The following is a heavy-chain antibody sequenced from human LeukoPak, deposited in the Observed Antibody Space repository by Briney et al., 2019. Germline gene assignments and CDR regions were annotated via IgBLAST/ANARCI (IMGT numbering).Heavy chain of an antibody. CDR1: GGSISSGSSY. CDR3: ARVTARPFTLGY. Sequence: SETLSLTCTVSGGSISSGSSYWGWIRQPPGKGLEWIGNIYYSGSTNYNPSLKSRVTISVDTSKNQFSLKLSSVTAADTAVYYCARVTARPFTLGYWGQGTLVTVSS. V-gene: IGHV4-61*01. D-gene: IGHD6-6*01. CDR2: IYYSGST. J-gene: IGHJ4*02.